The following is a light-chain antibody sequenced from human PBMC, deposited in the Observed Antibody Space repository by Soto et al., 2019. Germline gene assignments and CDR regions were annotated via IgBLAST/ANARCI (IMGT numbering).Light chain of an antibody. Sequence: QSALTQPPSASGSPGQSVTISCTGTNNDIGGYTYVSWYQQLPGKAPKLMIYDNGKRPSGIPDRFSGSQSGTSATLGITGLQTGDEADYYCGTWDNSLSAVFGGGTKLTVL. V-gene: IGLV1-51*01. CDR3: GTWDNSLSAV. CDR2: DNG. J-gene: IGLJ2*01. CDR1: NNDIGGYTY.